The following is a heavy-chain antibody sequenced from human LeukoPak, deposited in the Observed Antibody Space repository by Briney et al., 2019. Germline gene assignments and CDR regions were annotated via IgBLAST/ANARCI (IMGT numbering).Heavy chain of an antibody. CDR1: GGSISSYY. D-gene: IGHD3-3*01. CDR2: IYYSGST. V-gene: IGHV4-39*01. CDR3: ARRWEYDFWSGFSVDAFDI. Sequence: SETLSLTCTVSGGSISSYYWGWIRQPPGKGLEWIGSIYYSGSTYYNPSLKSRVTISVDTSKNQFSLKLSSVTAADTAVYYCARRWEYDFWSGFSVDAFDIWGQGTMVTVSS. J-gene: IGHJ3*02.